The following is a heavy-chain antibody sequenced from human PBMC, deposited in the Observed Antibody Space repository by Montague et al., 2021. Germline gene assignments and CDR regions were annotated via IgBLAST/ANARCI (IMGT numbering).Heavy chain of an antibody. J-gene: IGHJ4*02. D-gene: IGHD3-10*01. CDR1: GFTFRSYS. Sequence: SLRLSCAASGFTFRSYSMNWVRQAPGKGLEWVSSISSSSSYIYYTDSVKGRFTISRVNAKNSLYLQMNSLRAEDTAVYYCARDYYGSGRGKDYFDYWGQGTLVTVSS. CDR3: ARDYYGSGRGKDYFDY. CDR2: ISSSSSYI. V-gene: IGHV3-21*01.